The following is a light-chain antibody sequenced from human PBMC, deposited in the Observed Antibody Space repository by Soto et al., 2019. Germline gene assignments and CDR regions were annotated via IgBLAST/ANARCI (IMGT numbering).Light chain of an antibody. CDR2: VEGSGSY. CDR1: SGHSTYV. V-gene: IGLV4-60*03. Sequence: QPVLTQSSSASASLGSSVKLTCTLSSGHSTYVIAWHQQQSGKAPRYLMKVEGSGSYNKGSGVPDRFSGSSSGADRYLTISNLQSEDEADYYCETWDGNSWVFGGGTQLTVL. CDR3: ETWDGNSWV. J-gene: IGLJ3*02.